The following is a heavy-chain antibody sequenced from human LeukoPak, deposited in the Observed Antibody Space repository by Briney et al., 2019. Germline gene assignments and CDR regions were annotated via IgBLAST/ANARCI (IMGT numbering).Heavy chain of an antibody. D-gene: IGHD3-3*01. CDR2: ISAYNGNT. CDR3: ATGEYYDFWSGSKLYYFDY. CDR1: GYTFTSYG. Sequence: ASVKVSCKASGYTFTSYGISWVRQAPGQGLEWMGWISAYNGNTNYAQKLQGRVTMTTDTSTSTAYMELRSLRSDDTAVYYCATGEYYDFWSGSKLYYFDYWGQGTLVTVSS. J-gene: IGHJ4*02. V-gene: IGHV1-18*01.